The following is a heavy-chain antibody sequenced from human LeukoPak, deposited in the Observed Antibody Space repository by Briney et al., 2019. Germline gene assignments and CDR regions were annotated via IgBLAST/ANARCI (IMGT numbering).Heavy chain of an antibody. CDR2: INAGNGNT. J-gene: IGHJ3*02. D-gene: IGHD2-2*01. CDR3: ARSVVPAADDAFDI. CDR1: GYTFTSYA. V-gene: IGHV1-3*03. Sequence: GASVKVSCKASGYTFTSYAMHWVRQAPGQRLEWMGWINAGNGNTKYSQEFQGRVTITRDTSASTAYMELSGLRSEDMAVYYCARSVVPAADDAFDIWGQGTMVTVSS.